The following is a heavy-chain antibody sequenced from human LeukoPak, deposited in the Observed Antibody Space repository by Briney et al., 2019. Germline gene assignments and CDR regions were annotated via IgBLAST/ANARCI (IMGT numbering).Heavy chain of an antibody. Sequence: SSETLSLTCTVSGVAISSSGYYWGWIRQPPGRGLEWIGSLYDSGSTYYNPSLKSRVTISVDTSKNQFSLNLDSVTAADTAVYYCASASSSNGWYPYFDHWGQGALVAVSS. CDR1: GVAISSSGYY. V-gene: IGHV4-39*01. CDR3: ASASSSNGWYPYFDH. J-gene: IGHJ4*02. CDR2: LYDSGST. D-gene: IGHD6-19*01.